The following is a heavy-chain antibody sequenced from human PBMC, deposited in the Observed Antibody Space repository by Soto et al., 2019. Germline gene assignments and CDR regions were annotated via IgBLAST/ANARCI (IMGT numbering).Heavy chain of an antibody. J-gene: IGHJ5*02. CDR2: ISVGNDNT. Sequence: ASVKVSCKGSGYTFTRYAIHWLRQAPGQRLEWMGWISVGNDNTKYSEKFQGRVTITIDTSASTAYMELSSLRSEDTAVYYCARQDCSGGTCYWFDPWGKGTLVTVSS. D-gene: IGHD2-15*01. CDR1: GYTFTRYA. CDR3: ARQDCSGGTCYWFDP. V-gene: IGHV1-3*01.